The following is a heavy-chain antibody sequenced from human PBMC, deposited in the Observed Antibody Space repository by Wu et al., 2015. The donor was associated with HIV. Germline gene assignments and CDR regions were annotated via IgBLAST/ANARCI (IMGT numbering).Heavy chain of an antibody. V-gene: IGHV1-2*02. D-gene: IGHD6-13*01. CDR2: INPNSGDT. J-gene: IGHJ3*01. CDR3: ARVVFSGSSWYSNAFDV. Sequence: QVQLVQSGAEVKKPGASVKVSCKASGYTFTGYYMHWVRQAPGQGLEWMGWINPNSGDTKYAQKFQGRVTMTRDTSISTAYMELSRLRSDDTAVYYCARVVFSGSSWYSNAFDVWGQGTMVTVSS. CDR1: GYTFTGYY.